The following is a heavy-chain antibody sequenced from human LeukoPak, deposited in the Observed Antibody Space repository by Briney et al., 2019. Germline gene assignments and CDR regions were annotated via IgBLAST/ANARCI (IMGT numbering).Heavy chain of an antibody. V-gene: IGHV3-74*01. CDR3: ARARSWDGDYVAY. Sequence: PGGGPRLSFAAPGFTLRSYWMPRGRPAPGEGVGWGSRMNSDGSSTSYADSVKGRFTVSRDNAKNTLYLQINSLRAEDTAVYYCARARSWDGDYVAYWGQGTLVTVSS. D-gene: IGHD4-17*01. CDR2: MNSDGSST. CDR1: GFTLRSYW. J-gene: IGHJ4*02.